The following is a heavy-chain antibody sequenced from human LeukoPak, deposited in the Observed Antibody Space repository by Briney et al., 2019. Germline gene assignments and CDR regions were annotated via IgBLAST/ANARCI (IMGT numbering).Heavy chain of an antibody. D-gene: IGHD6-6*01. CDR1: GFTFSSYW. J-gene: IGHJ6*03. CDR3: ARKYSSSSNYYYYMDV. Sequence: GGSLRLSCAASGFTFSSYWMSWVRQAPGKGLEWVANIKQDGSEKYYVDSVKGRFTISRDNAKNSLYLQMNSLRAEDTAVYYCARKYSSSSNYYYYMDVWGKGTTVTVSS. V-gene: IGHV3-7*01. CDR2: IKQDGSEK.